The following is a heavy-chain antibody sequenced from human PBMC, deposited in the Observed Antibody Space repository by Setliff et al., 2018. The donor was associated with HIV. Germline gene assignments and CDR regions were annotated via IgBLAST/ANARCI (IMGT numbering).Heavy chain of an antibody. D-gene: IGHD2-2*01. V-gene: IGHV1-69*08. J-gene: IGHJ3*02. CDR1: GGNFSTYT. Sequence: SVKVSCKTSGGNFSTYTIAWVRQAPGQGLEWMGRIIPIFGTPNYAQKLQGRVTITADKSTSTVYLDLRSLTSEDTAMYYFARSVWAVVVPTDPAVDAFAIWGQGTMVTVSS. CDR2: IIPIFGTP. CDR3: ARSVWAVVVPTDPAVDAFAI.